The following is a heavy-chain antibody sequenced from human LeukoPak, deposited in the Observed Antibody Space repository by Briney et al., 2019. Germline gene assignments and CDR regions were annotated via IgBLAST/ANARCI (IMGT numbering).Heavy chain of an antibody. D-gene: IGHD1-26*01. CDR3: ARDPRIEWELYFDY. V-gene: IGHV3-33*01. J-gene: IGHJ4*02. CDR1: GFTFSSYG. CDR2: IWYDGSNK. Sequence: GGSLRLSCAAPGFTFSSYGMHWVRQAPGKGLEWVAVIWYDGSNKYYADSVKGRFTISRDNSKNTLYLQMNSLRAKDTAVYYCARDPRIEWELYFDYWGQGTLVTVSS.